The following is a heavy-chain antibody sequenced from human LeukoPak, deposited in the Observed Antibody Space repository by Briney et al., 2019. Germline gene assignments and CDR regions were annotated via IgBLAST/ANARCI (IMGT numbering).Heavy chain of an antibody. CDR2: ISSSGSTI. V-gene: IGHV3-48*04. J-gene: IGHJ4*02. CDR3: AREPTYSSSWHTSCDY. D-gene: IGHD6-13*01. Sequence: PGGTLRLSCAASGFTFSSYGMSWVRQAPGKGLEWVSYISSSGSTIYYADSVKGRFTISRDNAKNSLYLQMNSLRAEDTAVYYCAREPTYSSSWHTSCDYWGQGTLVTVSS. CDR1: GFTFSSYG.